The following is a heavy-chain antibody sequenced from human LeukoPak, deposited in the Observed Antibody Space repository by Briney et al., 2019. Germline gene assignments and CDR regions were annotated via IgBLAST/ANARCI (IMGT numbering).Heavy chain of an antibody. V-gene: IGHV4-31*03. CDR3: SRGQDSRKLGY. D-gene: IGHD3-22*01. CDR1: GASFNTDDQY. J-gene: IGHJ4*02. CDR2: IHPSGML. Sequence: SETLSLTCTVSGASFNTDDQYWNWIRQRPGKGLEWIGSIHPSGMLYNNPSLESRVTMSRDTSKSQFSLNLNSVTAADTAVYFCSRGQDSRKLGYWGQGILVTVSS.